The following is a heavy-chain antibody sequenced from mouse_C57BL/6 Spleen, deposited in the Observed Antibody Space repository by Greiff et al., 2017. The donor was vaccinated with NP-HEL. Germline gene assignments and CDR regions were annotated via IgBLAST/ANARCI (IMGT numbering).Heavy chain of an antibody. CDR2: ISNGGGST. V-gene: IGHV5-12*01. CDR3: ARQGSSYGYFDY. CDR1: GFTFSDYY. D-gene: IGHD1-1*01. J-gene: IGHJ2*01. Sequence: EVQLVESGGGLVQPGGSLKLSCAASGFTFSDYYMYWVRQTPEKRLEWVAYISNGGGSTYYPDTVKGRFTISRDNAKNTLYLQMSRLKSEDTAMYYCARQGSSYGYFDYWGQGTTLTVSS.